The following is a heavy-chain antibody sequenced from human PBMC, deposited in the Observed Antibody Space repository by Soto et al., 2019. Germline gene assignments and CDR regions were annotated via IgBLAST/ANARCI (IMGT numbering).Heavy chain of an antibody. CDR2: IKYDGSEK. D-gene: IGHD1-26*01. CDR1: GFTFSTYW. V-gene: IGHV3-7*05. CDR3: ATLSRDGSPVE. J-gene: IGHJ4*01. Sequence: GGSLRLSCAASGFTFSTYWMNGVRQAPGKGLEWVANIKYDGSEKNYADSVMGRLIISRDNARNSLFLHMDSLRADDTAVYYCATLSRDGSPVEWGQGTLVTVSS.